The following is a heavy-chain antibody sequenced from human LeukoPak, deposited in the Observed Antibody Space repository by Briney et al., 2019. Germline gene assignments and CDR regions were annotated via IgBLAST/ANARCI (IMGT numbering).Heavy chain of an antibody. V-gene: IGHV5-51*01. D-gene: IGHD2-15*01. CDR1: GYSFTSYW. Sequence: RGESLQISWRGSGYSFTSYWIGGVRQLPGKGLEWMGIIYPGDSDTRYSPSFQGQVTISADKSISTAYLQWSSLKASDTAMYYCARLKWSVVVAATRSGAFDIWGQGTMVTVSS. CDR2: IYPGDSDT. J-gene: IGHJ3*02. CDR3: ARLKWSVVVAATRSGAFDI.